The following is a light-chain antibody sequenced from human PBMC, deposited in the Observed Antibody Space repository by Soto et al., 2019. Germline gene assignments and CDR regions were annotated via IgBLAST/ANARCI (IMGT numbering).Light chain of an antibody. V-gene: IGKV3-15*01. Sequence: IVVTQSASTLSVSPGETASLSCRASQRSXNFLAWYQEKPGQAPRFLXHAASTRATGCPARFSGSGSGTDFTRTISRLDPEDFSVYYCQQYGKSTRTFGQGTRLEIK. CDR2: AAS. CDR3: QQYGKSTRT. CDR1: QRSXNF. J-gene: IGKJ5*01.